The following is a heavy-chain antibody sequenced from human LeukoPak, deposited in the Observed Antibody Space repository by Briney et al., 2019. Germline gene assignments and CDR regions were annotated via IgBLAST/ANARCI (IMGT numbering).Heavy chain of an antibody. D-gene: IGHD2-2*02. J-gene: IGHJ5*02. Sequence: RTSETLSLTCAVYGGSFSGYYWSWIRQPPGKGLEWIGEINHSGSTNYNPSLKSRVTISVDTSKNQFSLKLSSVTAADTAVYYCTRGRYCSSTSCYTGWFDPWGQGTLVTVSS. CDR2: INHSGST. CDR3: TRGRYCSSTSCYTGWFDP. V-gene: IGHV4-34*01. CDR1: GGSFSGYY.